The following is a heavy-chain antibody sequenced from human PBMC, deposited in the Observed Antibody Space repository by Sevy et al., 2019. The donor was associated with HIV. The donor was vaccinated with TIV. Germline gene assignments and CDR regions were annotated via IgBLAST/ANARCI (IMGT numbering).Heavy chain of an antibody. V-gene: IGHV3-23*01. D-gene: IGHD1-26*01. J-gene: IGHJ4*02. CDR2: ISRSGIDT. Sequence: GGSLRLSRAASGFTFSNYAMSWVRQAPGKGLEWVSGISRSGIDTYNADSVKGRFTISRDNFKNTLYLQMNSLSAEDTAVYYCVKAAGAYYFDNWGQGTLVTVSS. CDR3: VKAAGAYYFDN. CDR1: GFTFSNYA.